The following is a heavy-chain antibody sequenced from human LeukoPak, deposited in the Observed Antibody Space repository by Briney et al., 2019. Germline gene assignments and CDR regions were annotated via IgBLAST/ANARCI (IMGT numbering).Heavy chain of an antibody. J-gene: IGHJ4*02. CDR1: GGSISSYY. V-gene: IGHV4-59*01. CDR2: IYYSGST. CDR3: ARAYYDILTGYYMSYYFDY. Sequence: SETLSLTCTVSGGSISSYYWSWIRQPPGKGLEWIGYIYYSGSTNYNPSLKSRVTISVDTSKNQFSLKLSSVTAAGTAVYYCARAYYDILTGYYMSYYFDYWGQGTLVTVSS. D-gene: IGHD3-9*01.